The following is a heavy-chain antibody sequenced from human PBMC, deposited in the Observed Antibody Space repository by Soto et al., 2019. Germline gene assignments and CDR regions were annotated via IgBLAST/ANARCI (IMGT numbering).Heavy chain of an antibody. CDR2: INHSGST. D-gene: IGHD2-2*01. CDR1: GGSFSGNH. V-gene: IGHV4-34*01. Sequence: SETLSLTCAVYGGSFSGNHWTWIRQPPGKGLEWIGEINHSGSTNYNPSLKSRVTMSVDTSKNQISLKLNSVTAADTAVYYCARRYCSSTSCLAGFDPWGRGTLVTVSS. J-gene: IGHJ5*02. CDR3: ARRYCSSTSCLAGFDP.